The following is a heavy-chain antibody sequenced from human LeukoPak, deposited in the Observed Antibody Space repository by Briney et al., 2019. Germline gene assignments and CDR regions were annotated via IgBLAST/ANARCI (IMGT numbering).Heavy chain of an antibody. CDR2: INERGTDS. J-gene: IGHJ4*02. V-gene: IGHV3-74*03. CDR3: ARRNHYDSKETDY. CDR1: GFTFSGHW. D-gene: IGHD3-22*01. Sequence: GGSLRLSCTASGFTFSGHWIHWVRQPPGMGLVWVSRINERGTDSMYAESVKGRFTISRDNSKNTLYLQINSLRAEDTAVYYCARRNHYDSKETDYWGQGTLVAVSS.